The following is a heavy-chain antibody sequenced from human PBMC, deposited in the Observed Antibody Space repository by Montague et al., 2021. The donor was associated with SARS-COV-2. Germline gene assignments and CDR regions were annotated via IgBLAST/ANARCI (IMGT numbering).Heavy chain of an antibody. CDR1: GDSFNTYY. V-gene: IGHV4-59*13. Sequence: SETLSLTCTVSGDSFNTYYWSWVRQPPGKGLEWIGYISYSGSTNYNPSLKSRVTISLDTSNNQFSLTLTSMTAADTAVYYCARGNGSFDVDLAYWGQGALVAVSP. CDR2: ISYSGST. J-gene: IGHJ4*02. CDR3: ARGNGSFDVDLAY. D-gene: IGHD3-10*01.